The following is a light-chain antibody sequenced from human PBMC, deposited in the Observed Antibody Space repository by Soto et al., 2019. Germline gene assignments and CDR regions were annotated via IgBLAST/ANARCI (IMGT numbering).Light chain of an antibody. CDR3: QTWGTGIQV. V-gene: IGLV4-69*01. CDR1: SGHSSYA. CDR2: LNSDGSH. J-gene: IGLJ1*01. Sequence: QPVLTQSPSASASLGASVKLTCTLSSGHSSYAIAWHQQQPEKGPRYLMKLNSDGSHSKGDGIPDRFSGSSSGAERYLIISSLQSEDEADYYCQTWGTGIQVFGTGTKVTVL.